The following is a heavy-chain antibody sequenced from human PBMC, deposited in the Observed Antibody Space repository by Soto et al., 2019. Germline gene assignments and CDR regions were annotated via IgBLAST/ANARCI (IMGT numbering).Heavy chain of an antibody. Sequence: RQSNEQGLEWMGGIIPIFGTANYAQKFQGRVTITADESTSTAYMELSSLRSEDTAVYYCASQIRSVDTATHYYGMDVWGQGTTVTVSS. CDR2: IIPIFGTA. CDR3: ASQIRSVDTATHYYGMDV. J-gene: IGHJ6*02. V-gene: IGHV1-69*01. D-gene: IGHD5-18*01.